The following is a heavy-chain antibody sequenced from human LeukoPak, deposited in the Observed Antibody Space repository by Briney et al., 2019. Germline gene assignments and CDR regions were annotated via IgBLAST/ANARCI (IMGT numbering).Heavy chain of an antibody. CDR2: IYTSGST. J-gene: IGHJ4*02. CDR3: ARLAAAPGSWHFDY. Sequence: PSETLSLTCTVSGGSISSGSYYWSWIRQPAGKGLEWIGCIYTSGSTNYNPSLKSRVTISVDTSKNQFSLKLSSVTAADTAVYYCARLAAAPGSWHFDYWGQGTLVTVSS. CDR1: GGSISSGSYY. D-gene: IGHD6-13*01. V-gene: IGHV4-61*02.